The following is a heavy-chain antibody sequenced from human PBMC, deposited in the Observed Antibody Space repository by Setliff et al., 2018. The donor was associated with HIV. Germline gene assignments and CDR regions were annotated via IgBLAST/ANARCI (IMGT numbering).Heavy chain of an antibody. V-gene: IGHV4-39*07. D-gene: IGHD1-26*01. Sequence: PSETLSLTCSVSGDSVSSRSYYWGWIRQSPGKGLEWIGSIYFNGITHDNPSLKSRVTISVDTSKNQFSLKLSSVTAADTAVYYCARDFRIGWAVQDYWYFDLWGRGTLVTVSS. CDR1: GDSVSSRSYY. J-gene: IGHJ2*01. CDR2: IYFNGIT. CDR3: ARDFRIGWAVQDYWYFDL.